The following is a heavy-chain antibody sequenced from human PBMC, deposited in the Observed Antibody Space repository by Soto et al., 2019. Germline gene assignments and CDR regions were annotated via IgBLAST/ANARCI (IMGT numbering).Heavy chain of an antibody. D-gene: IGHD2-15*01. V-gene: IGHV3-23*01. CDR1: EITFGIGA. CDR3: ARGSKDSYPGRRIFDF. Sequence: GGALLVSCATSEITFGIGAMSWVRQAPGGGLEWVSTITDSGGEAKYADSVRGRFTISRDNSYNTLYLQMSSLRAEDSAVYYCARGSKDSYPGRRIFDFWGQGTMVTVSS. J-gene: IGHJ4*02. CDR2: ITDSGGEA.